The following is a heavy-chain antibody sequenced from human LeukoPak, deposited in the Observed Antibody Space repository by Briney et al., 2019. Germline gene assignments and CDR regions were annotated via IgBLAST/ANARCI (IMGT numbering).Heavy chain of an antibody. CDR3: ARGYSSSWYFNWFDP. CDR1: GGSISSGSYQ. Sequence: SETLSLTCTVSGGSISSGSYQWSWIRQAGGKGLEWIGRIYVRGNTDYNPSLKSRVTISVDTSKNQFSLKLTSVTAADTAVYYCARGYSSSWYFNWFDPWGQGTLVTVSS. D-gene: IGHD6-13*01. J-gene: IGHJ5*02. CDR2: IYVRGNT. V-gene: IGHV4-61*02.